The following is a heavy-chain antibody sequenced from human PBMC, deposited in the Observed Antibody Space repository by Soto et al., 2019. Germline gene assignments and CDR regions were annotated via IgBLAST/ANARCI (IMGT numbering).Heavy chain of an antibody. CDR3: AKGGGRYCSGGSCSRKYNWFDP. V-gene: IGHV3-23*01. CDR2: ISGSGGST. J-gene: IGHJ5*02. D-gene: IGHD2-15*01. CDR1: GFTFSSYA. Sequence: EVQLLESGGGLVQPGGSLRLSCAASGFTFSSYAMSWVRQAPGKGLEWVSAISGSGGSTYYADSVKGRLTISRDNSKNTLYLQMNSLRAEDTAVYYCAKGGGRYCSGGSCSRKYNWFDPWGQGTLVTVSS.